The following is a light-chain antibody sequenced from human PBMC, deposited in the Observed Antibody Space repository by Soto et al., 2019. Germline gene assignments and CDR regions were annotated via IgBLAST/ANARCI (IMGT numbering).Light chain of an antibody. CDR3: QSYDSSHYV. CDR1: SSNIGAGYD. Sequence: QSALTQPPSVSGAPGQRVTLSCTGSSSNIGAGYDVHWYQQLPGTAPKLLIYGNTNRPSGVPDRFSGSKSGTSASLAITGLQAEDEADYYCQSYDSSHYVFGTGPKLTVL. CDR2: GNT. J-gene: IGLJ1*01. V-gene: IGLV1-40*01.